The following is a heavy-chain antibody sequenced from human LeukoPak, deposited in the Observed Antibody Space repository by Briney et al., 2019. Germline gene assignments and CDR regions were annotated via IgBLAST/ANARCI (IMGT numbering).Heavy chain of an antibody. CDR2: ISGSGGST. J-gene: IGHJ4*02. V-gene: IGHV3-23*01. CDR1: GFNFSSHA. CDR3: AREDPALDY. Sequence: GGSLRLSCAASGFNFSSHAMSWVRQAPGKGLEWVSAISGSGGSTYYADSVKGRFTISRDNAKNSLYLQMNSLRAEDTALYYCAREDPALDYWGQGTLVTVSS.